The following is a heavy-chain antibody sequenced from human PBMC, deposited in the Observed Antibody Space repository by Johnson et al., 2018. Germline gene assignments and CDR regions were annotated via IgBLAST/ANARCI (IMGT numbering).Heavy chain of an antibody. V-gene: IGHV3-74*03. CDR3: ARVDSPYYYYYMDV. CDR2: INRDGRGT. J-gene: IGHJ6*03. Sequence: VQLQESGGGLVQPGGSMRLSCAASGFTFSSYWMHWVRQAPGTGLVWVSRINRDGRGTTSADSVKGRFTISRDNAKNTLYLQMNSLSAEDTAVYYCARVDSPYYYYYMDVWGKGTTVTVSS. CDR1: GFTFSSYW.